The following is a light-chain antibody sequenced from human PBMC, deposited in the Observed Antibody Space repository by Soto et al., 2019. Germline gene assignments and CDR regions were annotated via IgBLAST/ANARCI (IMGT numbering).Light chain of an antibody. CDR3: AAWDDSRNGFLV. Sequence: QSVLTQPPSASGTPGQRVTISCSGSSSNIGSNTVNWYQQPPGTAPTLLIYSNNQRPSGVPDRFSGSKSGTSASLAISGLQSEDEADYYCAAWDDSRNGFLVFGTGTKVTVL. J-gene: IGLJ1*01. CDR2: SNN. V-gene: IGLV1-44*01. CDR1: SSNIGSNT.